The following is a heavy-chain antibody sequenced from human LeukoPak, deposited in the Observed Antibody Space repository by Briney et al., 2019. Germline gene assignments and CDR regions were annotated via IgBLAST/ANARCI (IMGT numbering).Heavy chain of an antibody. D-gene: IGHD3-10*01. CDR1: GFTFSSYS. J-gene: IGHJ2*01. CDR2: TGSTHT. CDR3: ARDSYDYYGHRYFDL. Sequence: GGSLRLSCAASGFTFSSYSMNWVRQAPGKGLEWVSGTGSTHTQYADSMKGRFTISRDNAKNSLYLQINSLTTEDTAVYYCARDSYDYYGHRYFDLWGRGTLVTVSS. V-gene: IGHV3-21*01.